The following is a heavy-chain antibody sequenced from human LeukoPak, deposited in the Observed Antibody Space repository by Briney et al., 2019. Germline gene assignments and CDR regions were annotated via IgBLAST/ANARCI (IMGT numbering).Heavy chain of an antibody. D-gene: IGHD5-18*01. CDR3: ARTVDTVMVDY. J-gene: IGHJ4*02. CDR1: GGSISSSSYY. CDR2: ITSSGDTI. Sequence: LSLTCTVSGGSISSSSYYMSWIRQAPGKGLECVSYITSSGDTIYYADSVKGRFTIPRDNAKNSLYLQMNSLRAEDTAVYYCARTVDTVMVDYWGQGTLVTVSS. V-gene: IGHV3-11*01.